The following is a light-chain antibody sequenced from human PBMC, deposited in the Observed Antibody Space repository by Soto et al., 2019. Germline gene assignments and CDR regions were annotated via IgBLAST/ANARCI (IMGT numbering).Light chain of an antibody. CDR3: VLYLGSGSWV. V-gene: IGLV8-61*01. Sequence: QAVVTQEPSFSVSPGGTVTLTCGLSSGSVASSYYPSWYQQTPGQAPRTLMYNTSIRSSGVPDRFSGSTIGNKAALTITGAQADDESDYYCVLYLGSGSWVFGGGTQLTVL. CDR1: SGSVASSYY. CDR2: NTS. J-gene: IGLJ3*02.